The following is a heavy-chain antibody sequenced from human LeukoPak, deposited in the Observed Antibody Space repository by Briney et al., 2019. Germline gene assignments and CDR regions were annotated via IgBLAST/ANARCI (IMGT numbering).Heavy chain of an antibody. V-gene: IGHV4-59*01. D-gene: IGHD3-9*01. CDR2: IYYSGST. J-gene: IGHJ4*02. Sequence: SETLSLTFTVSGGSISSYYWSWIRQPPGKGLEWVGYIYYSGSTNYNPSLKSRVTISVDTSKNQFSLKLSSVTAADTAVYYCARVRYFDWSPGFDYWGQGTLVTVPS. CDR1: GGSISSYY. CDR3: ARVRYFDWSPGFDY.